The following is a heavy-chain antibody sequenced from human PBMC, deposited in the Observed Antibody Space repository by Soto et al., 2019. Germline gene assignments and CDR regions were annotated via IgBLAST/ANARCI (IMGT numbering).Heavy chain of an antibody. Sequence: QVQLVQSGGKAKKPGASVKVSCKTSGYTFPTDGISWVRQAPGQGLEWVGWISAYSGKTHYAQKFQGKVTMTTDTSTNTAYLELRSLRSDDTAVYYCARDPYVGDHQYWGQGTLVTVSS. CDR1: GYTFPTDG. D-gene: IGHD3-16*01. CDR2: ISAYSGKT. J-gene: IGHJ4*02. CDR3: ARDPYVGDHQY. V-gene: IGHV1-18*01.